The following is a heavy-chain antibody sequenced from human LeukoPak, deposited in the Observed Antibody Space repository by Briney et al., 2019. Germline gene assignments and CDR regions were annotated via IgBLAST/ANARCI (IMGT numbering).Heavy chain of an antibody. CDR3: ARGHGYSGHDWSLSFFDY. D-gene: IGHD5-12*01. CDR2: ISAYNGNT. V-gene: IGHV1-18*01. Sequence: ASVKVSCKASGYTFTSYGISWVRQAPGQGLEWMGWISAYNGNTNYAQKLQGRVTMTTDTSTSTAYMELRSLRSDDTAVYYCARGHGYSGHDWSLSFFDYWGQGTLVTVSS. J-gene: IGHJ4*02. CDR1: GYTFTSYG.